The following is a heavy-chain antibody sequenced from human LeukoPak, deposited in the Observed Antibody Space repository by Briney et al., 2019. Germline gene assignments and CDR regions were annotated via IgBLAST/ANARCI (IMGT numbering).Heavy chain of an antibody. CDR2: IYYSGST. V-gene: IGHV4-31*03. D-gene: IGHD3-10*01. CDR3: ASVWFGELSYYFDY. Sequence: SGTLSLTCTVSGGSISSGGYYWSWIRQHPGKGLEWIGYIYYSGSTYYNPSLKSRVTISVDTSKNQFSLKLSSVTAADTAVYYCASVWFGELSYYFDYWGQGTLVTVSS. J-gene: IGHJ4*02. CDR1: GGSISSGGYY.